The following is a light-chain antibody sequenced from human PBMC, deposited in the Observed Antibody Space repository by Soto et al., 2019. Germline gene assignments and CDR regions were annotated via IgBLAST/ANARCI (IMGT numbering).Light chain of an antibody. J-gene: IGKJ4*01. CDR2: TAS. V-gene: IGKV1-39*01. CDR1: QNIGRN. Sequence: IQMTQSPSSLSASVGDRVTITCRASQNIGRNLNWYQQKPGEAPELLIYTASNLQIGVPSRFSGSGSGTDFALTISSLQPEDSAVYYCQQCNSSPLSFGGGTKVEFK. CDR3: QQCNSSPLS.